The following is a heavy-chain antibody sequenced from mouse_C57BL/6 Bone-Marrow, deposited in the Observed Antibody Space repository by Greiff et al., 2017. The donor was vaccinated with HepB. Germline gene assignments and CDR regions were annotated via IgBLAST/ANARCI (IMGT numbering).Heavy chain of an antibody. CDR3: ARLDTTVPPYYYAMDY. Sequence: EVQLQQSGPELVKPGASVKMSCKASGYTFTDYNMHWVKQSHGKSLEWIGYINPNNGGTSYNQKFKGKATLTVNKSSSTAYMELRSLTSEDSAVYYCARLDTTVPPYYYAMDYWGQGTSVTVSS. CDR2: INPNNGGT. D-gene: IGHD1-1*01. CDR1: GYTFTDYN. J-gene: IGHJ4*01. V-gene: IGHV1-22*01.